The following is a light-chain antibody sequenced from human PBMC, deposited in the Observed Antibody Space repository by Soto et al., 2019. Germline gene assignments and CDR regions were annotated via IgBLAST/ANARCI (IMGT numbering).Light chain of an antibody. Sequence: EIVMTQSPAALSVSPGERATLSCKASQTVNTNFACYQQKPGQAPRLLIYGASTRATGIPARFSGSGSGTEFTLTISSLQSEDFAVYYCQQYDNWPPWTFGQGTKVQIK. CDR2: GAS. V-gene: IGKV3-15*01. CDR1: QTVNTN. J-gene: IGKJ1*01. CDR3: QQYDNWPPWT.